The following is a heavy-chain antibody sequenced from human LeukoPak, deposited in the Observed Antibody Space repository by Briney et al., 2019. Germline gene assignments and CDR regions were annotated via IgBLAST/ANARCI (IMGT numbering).Heavy chain of an antibody. J-gene: IGHJ4*02. Sequence: GGSLRLSCAASGFTFSSYGMHWVRQAPGKGLEWVAVISYDGSNKYYADSVKGRFTISRDNSKNTLYLQMNSLRAEDTAVYYCAKDAGSLEYSGSYEDYWRQGTLVTVSS. D-gene: IGHD1-26*01. V-gene: IGHV3-30*18. CDR3: AKDAGSLEYSGSYEDY. CDR2: ISYDGSNK. CDR1: GFTFSSYG.